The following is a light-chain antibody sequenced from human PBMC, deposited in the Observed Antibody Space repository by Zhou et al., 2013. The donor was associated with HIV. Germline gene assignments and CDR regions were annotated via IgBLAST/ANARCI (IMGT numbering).Light chain of an antibody. V-gene: IGKV1-33*01. CDR1: QGISSW. CDR2: DAS. CDR3: QQYDNLLT. J-gene: IGKJ4*01. Sequence: DIQMTQSPSSVSASVGDRVTITCRASQGISSWLAWYQQKPGKAPKLLIYDASNLETGVPSRFSGSRSGTDFTFTITSLQPEDTATYYCQQYDNLLTFGGGTKVEIK.